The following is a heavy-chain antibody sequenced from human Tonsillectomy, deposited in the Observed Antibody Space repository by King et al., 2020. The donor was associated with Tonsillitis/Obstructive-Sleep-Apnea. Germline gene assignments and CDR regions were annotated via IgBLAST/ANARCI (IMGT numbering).Heavy chain of an antibody. D-gene: IGHD2-15*01. Sequence: VQLVESGAEVKKPGASVKVSCKASGYTFSSYGISWVRKAPGQGLEWMGWISGYNGNTDYEQKFEGRVSMTTDTSTSTAYRERGSLRSDDTAVYYCARTCSGGSCYFPYYFDYWGQGTLVTVSS. V-gene: IGHV1-18*01. CDR2: ISGYNGNT. CDR1: GYTFSSYG. CDR3: ARTCSGGSCYFPYYFDY. J-gene: IGHJ4*02.